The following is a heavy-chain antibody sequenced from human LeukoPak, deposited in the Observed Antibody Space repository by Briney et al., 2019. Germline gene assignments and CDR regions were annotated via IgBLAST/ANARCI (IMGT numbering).Heavy chain of an antibody. D-gene: IGHD6-13*01. J-gene: IGHJ4*02. Sequence: GGSLRLSCAASGFTFDDYAVHWVRQAPGKGLEWVSLISGEGDITYYGDSVKGRFTISRDNSKNSLFLQMNSLRTEDTALYYCAKVTATMYSSSWYSGVDYWGQGTLVTVSS. CDR3: AKVTATMYSSSWYSGVDY. CDR2: ISGEGDIT. CDR1: GFTFDDYA. V-gene: IGHV3-43*02.